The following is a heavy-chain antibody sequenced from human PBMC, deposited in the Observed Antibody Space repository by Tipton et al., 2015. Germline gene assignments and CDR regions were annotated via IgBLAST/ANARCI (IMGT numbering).Heavy chain of an antibody. CDR3: ARRRGRFYFDF. CDR1: GFTFSNSA. J-gene: IGHJ2*01. Sequence: SLRLSCVASGFTFSNSALNWVRQALGEGLEWVSAISGSGGNTYYADSVKGRFTISRDKSNNTLYLQMNSLRADDTAVYYCARRRGRFYFDFWGRGTLVTVAS. V-gene: IGHV3-23*01. CDR2: ISGSGGNT. D-gene: IGHD3-10*01.